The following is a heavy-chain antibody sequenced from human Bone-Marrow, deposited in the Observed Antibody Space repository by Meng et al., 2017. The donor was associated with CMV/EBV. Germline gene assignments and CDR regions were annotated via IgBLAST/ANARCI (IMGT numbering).Heavy chain of an antibody. CDR2: ISWNRATI. J-gene: IGHJ6*02. V-gene: IGHV3-9*01. Sequence: SLKISCAASGFIFDEYAMHWVRQAPGQGLEWVSGISWNRATIAYADSVKGRFTISRDDAENSLYLEMNSLRPEDTALYYCVKDIGNYYGSGTYYGPFAMDVWGQGTLVTVSS. CDR1: GFIFDEYA. D-gene: IGHD3-10*01. CDR3: VKDIGNYYGSGTYYGPFAMDV.